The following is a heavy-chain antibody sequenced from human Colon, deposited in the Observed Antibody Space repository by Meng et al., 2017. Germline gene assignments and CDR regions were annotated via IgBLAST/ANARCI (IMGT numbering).Heavy chain of an antibody. CDR1: GFTFSSYA. D-gene: IGHD3-10*01. CDR3: AKDVMLRGLTTYYFDN. CDR2: ISASGDAT. Sequence: GESLKISCAASGFTFSSYAMSWVRQAPGKGLEWVSAISASGDATFYADSVKGRFTISRDNSKNTLFLQMNSLRADDTAAYYCAKDVMLRGLTTYYFDNWGQGTLVTVSS. V-gene: IGHV3-23*01. J-gene: IGHJ4*02.